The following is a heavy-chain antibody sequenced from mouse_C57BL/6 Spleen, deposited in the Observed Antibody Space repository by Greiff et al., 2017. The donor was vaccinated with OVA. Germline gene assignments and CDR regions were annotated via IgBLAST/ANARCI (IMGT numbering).Heavy chain of an antibody. CDR3: ARKATVVAHFDY. Sequence: EVQLQQSGPELVKPGASVKISCKASGYSFTDYNMNWVKQSNGKSLEWIGVINPNYGTTSYNQKFKGKATLTVDKSSSTAYMQLSSLTSEDSAVYDCARKATVVAHFDYWGKGTTLTVSS. J-gene: IGHJ2*01. D-gene: IGHD1-1*01. CDR2: INPNYGTT. V-gene: IGHV1-39*01. CDR1: GYSFTDYN.